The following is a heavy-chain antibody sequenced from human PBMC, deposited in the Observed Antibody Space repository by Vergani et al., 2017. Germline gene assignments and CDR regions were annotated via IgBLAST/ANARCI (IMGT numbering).Heavy chain of an antibody. CDR1: GFTFSSYA. V-gene: IGHV1-69*06. J-gene: IGHJ4*02. Sequence: VQLLESGGGLVQPGGSLRLSCAASGFTFSSYAISWVRQAPGQGLEWMGGIIPIFGTANYAQKFQGRVTITADKSTSTAYMELSSLRSEDTAVYYCAREGTTGTTLSQPFDYWGQGTLVTVSS. CDR2: IIPIFGTA. CDR3: AREGTTGTTLSQPFDY. D-gene: IGHD1-1*01.